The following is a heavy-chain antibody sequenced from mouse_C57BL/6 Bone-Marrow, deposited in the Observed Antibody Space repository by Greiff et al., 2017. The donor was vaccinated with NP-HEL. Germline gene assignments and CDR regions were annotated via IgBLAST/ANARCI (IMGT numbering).Heavy chain of an antibody. CDR3: ARRRVYYGNLYWYFDV. J-gene: IGHJ1*03. V-gene: IGHV1-81*01. CDR2: IYPRSGNT. D-gene: IGHD2-1*01. CDR1: GYTFTSYG. Sequence: VQLQQSGAELARPGASVKLSCKASGYTFTSYGISWVKQRTGQGLEWIGEIYPRSGNTYYNEKFKGKATLTADKSSSTAYMELRSLTSEDSAVSFCARRRVYYGNLYWYFDVWGTGTTVTVSS.